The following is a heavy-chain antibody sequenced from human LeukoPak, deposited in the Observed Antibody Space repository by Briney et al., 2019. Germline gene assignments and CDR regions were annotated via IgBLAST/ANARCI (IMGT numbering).Heavy chain of an antibody. CDR3: VRVPPGTTIYAY. CDR2: MNPNNSDI. V-gene: IGHV1-8*01. D-gene: IGHD1-14*01. Sequence: ASVKVSCKASGYTFTSYHINWVRQATGQGLEWVGWMNPNNSDIGYAQKFQGRVTMTRNTSIGTAYMELSSLRSEDTAIYYCVRVPPGTTIYAYWGQGTLVTVSS. CDR1: GYTFTSYH. J-gene: IGHJ4*02.